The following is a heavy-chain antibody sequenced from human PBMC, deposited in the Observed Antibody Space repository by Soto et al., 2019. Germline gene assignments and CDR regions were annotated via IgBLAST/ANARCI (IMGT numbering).Heavy chain of an antibody. CDR1: GDSFTSYV. CDR2: FIPIFGRE. J-gene: IGHJ6*02. V-gene: IGHV1-69*12. D-gene: IGHD5-18*01. Sequence: QVQLVQSGAEGRKPGSSVKVSCKVSGDSFTSYVISWVGQAPGHGLGGLGGFIPIFGRENSAQRFQGRVAITADESTSTVHMELSGLRSEDTAVYYCARDGSTVETAMVSQYYYGMDVWGQGTTVTVSS. CDR3: ARDGSTVETAMVSQYYYGMDV.